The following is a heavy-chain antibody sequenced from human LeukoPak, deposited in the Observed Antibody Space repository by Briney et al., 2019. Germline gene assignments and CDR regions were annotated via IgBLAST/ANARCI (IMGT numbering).Heavy chain of an antibody. D-gene: IGHD2-15*01. V-gene: IGHV1-46*01. CDR3: ARDRVVVAATGAFDI. J-gene: IGHJ3*02. CDR1: GYSFTDYF. CDR2: INPSGGST. Sequence: ASVMVSCKASGYSFTDYFIHWVRQAPGQGLEWMGIINPSGGSTSYAQKFQGRVTMTRDMSTSTVYMELSSLRSEDTAVYYCARDRVVVAATGAFDIWGQGTMVTVSS.